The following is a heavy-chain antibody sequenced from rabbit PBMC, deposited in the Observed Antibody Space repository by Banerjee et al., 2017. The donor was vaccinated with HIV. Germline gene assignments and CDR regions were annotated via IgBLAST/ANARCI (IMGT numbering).Heavy chain of an antibody. Sequence: QEQLEESGGGLVKPGGTLTLTCKASGIDFTSYYYMCWVRQAPGKGLELIACIYTSTNSTWYANWVNGRFTISSSTSLNSVDLKMTSLTAADTATYFCARDWAGVIGWNFNLWGPGTLVTVS. CDR3: ARDWAGVIGWNFNL. CDR1: GIDFTSYYY. J-gene: IGHJ4*01. V-gene: IGHV1S43*01. D-gene: IGHD1-1*01. CDR2: IYTSTNST.